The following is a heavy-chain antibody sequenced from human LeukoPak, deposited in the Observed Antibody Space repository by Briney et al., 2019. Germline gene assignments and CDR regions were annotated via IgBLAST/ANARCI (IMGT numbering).Heavy chain of an antibody. Sequence: SETLSLTCTVSGGSIGSNYWTWIRQPPGKGLEYIGYIYYTGGTNYNPSLKSRVTISVDTSKNQFSLRLSSVTAADTAVYFCAKYGNSGWVIDNWGQGTLVTVSS. J-gene: IGHJ4*02. CDR2: IYYTGGT. CDR3: AKYGNSGWVIDN. D-gene: IGHD6-19*01. CDR1: GGSIGSNY. V-gene: IGHV4-59*08.